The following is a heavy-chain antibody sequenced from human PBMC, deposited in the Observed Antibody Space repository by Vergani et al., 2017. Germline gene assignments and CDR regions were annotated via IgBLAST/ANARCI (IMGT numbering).Heavy chain of an antibody. CDR2: ISSSSSYT. Sequence: QVQLVESGGGLVKPGGSLRLSCAASGFTFSDYYMSWIRQAPGKGLEWVSYISSSSSYTNYADSVKGRFTISRDNAKNSLYLQMNSLRAEDTAVYYCARDHGGLIELVGAFDIWGQGTMVTVSS. V-gene: IGHV3-11*05. CDR3: ARDHGGLIELVGAFDI. CDR1: GFTFSDYY. J-gene: IGHJ3*02. D-gene: IGHD3-16*01.